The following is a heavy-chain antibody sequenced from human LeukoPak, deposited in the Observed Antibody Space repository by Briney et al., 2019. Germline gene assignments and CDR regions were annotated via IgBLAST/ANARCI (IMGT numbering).Heavy chain of an antibody. CDR1: GFTFSSYA. V-gene: IGHV3-30-3*01. D-gene: IGHD1-26*01. Sequence: GRSLRLSCAASGFTFSSYAMHWVRQAPRKGLEWVAVISYDGSNKYYAHSVKGRFTISRDNSKNTLYLQMNSLRAEDTAVYYCARDLGGATDYWGQGTLVTVSS. CDR2: ISYDGSNK. CDR3: ARDLGGATDY. J-gene: IGHJ4*02.